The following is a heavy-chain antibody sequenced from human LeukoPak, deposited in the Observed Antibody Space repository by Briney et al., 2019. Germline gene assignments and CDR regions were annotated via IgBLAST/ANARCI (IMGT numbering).Heavy chain of an antibody. CDR3: ARRCSSTSCYDDYYYYGMDV. D-gene: IGHD2-2*01. CDR2: ISSASGSI. CDR1: GFTFSDYY. V-gene: IGHV3-11*04. J-gene: IGHJ6*02. Sequence: GGSLRLSCAASGFTFSDYYMSWMRQAPGKGLEWVSYISSASGSIYYAGSVKGRFTISRDNAKNSLFLQMNSLRAEDTAVYYCARRCSSTSCYDDYYYYGMDVWGQGTTVTVSS.